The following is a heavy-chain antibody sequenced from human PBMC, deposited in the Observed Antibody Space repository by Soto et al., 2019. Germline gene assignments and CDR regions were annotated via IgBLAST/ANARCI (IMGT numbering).Heavy chain of an antibody. CDR1: GFTFSSSA. CDR3: AKILGDLRRAAADDYFDY. V-gene: IGHV3-23*01. J-gene: IGHJ4*02. Sequence: EVQLLESGGGLVQPGGSLRLSCAASGFTFSSSAMSWVRQAPGKGLEWVSSISGSGGSTYYADSVKGRFTISRDNXKXTXXLQMNSLRAEDTAVYYCAKILGDLRRAAADDYFDYWGQGTVVTVSS. D-gene: IGHD6-13*01. CDR2: ISGSGGST.